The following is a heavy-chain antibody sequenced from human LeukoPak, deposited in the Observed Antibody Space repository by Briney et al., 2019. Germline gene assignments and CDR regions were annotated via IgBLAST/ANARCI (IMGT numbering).Heavy chain of an antibody. D-gene: IGHD1-26*01. Sequence: ASVKVSCKASGYIFISYGISWVRQAPGQGLEWMGWISAHNGNTNSAQRLQGRVTITTDTSTSTAYMELRSLTSDDTAVYYCARDGGSGSYLYDYWGQGTLITVSS. CDR1: GYIFISYG. CDR3: ARDGGSGSYLYDY. V-gene: IGHV1-18*01. J-gene: IGHJ4*02. CDR2: ISAHNGNT.